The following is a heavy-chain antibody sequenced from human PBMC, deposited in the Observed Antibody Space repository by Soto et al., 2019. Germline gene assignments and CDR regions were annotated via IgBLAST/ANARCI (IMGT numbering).Heavy chain of an antibody. V-gene: IGHV4-59*08. CDR1: GYALSRYD. CDR2: IYYSGSA. D-gene: IGHD1-1*01. Sequence: SETLSLTFTVSGYALSRYDWGWIRQSPGKGLEWIGWIYYSGSAKYNPSLEGRVTISVEPSKNQFSLTLRSVTAADSAFYYCARNGGQPDVWGQGTLVNVS. CDR3: ARNGGQPDV. J-gene: IGHJ4*02.